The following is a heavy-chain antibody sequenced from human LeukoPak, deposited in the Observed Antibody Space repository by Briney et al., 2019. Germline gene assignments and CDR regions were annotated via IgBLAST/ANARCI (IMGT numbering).Heavy chain of an antibody. CDR2: INPSGGST. V-gene: IGHV1-46*01. Sequence: ASVTVSCKASGYTFTSYYMHWVRQAPGQGLEWMGIINPSGGSTSYAQKFQGRVTMTRDMSTSTVYMELSSLRSEDTAVYCCARGWGYCSSTSCYYDWFDPWGQGTLVTVSS. CDR3: ARGWGYCSSTSCYYDWFDP. J-gene: IGHJ5*02. CDR1: GYTFTSYY. D-gene: IGHD2-2*01.